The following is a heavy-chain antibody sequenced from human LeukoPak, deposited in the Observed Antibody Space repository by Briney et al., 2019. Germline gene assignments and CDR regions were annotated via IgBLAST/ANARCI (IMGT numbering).Heavy chain of an antibody. Sequence: GESLKLSCAASGFIFSYYWMSWVRQAPGKGLGWVANIKEDGSDKYYVDSVKGRFTISRHNAENSLYLQMNSLRAEDTAVYYCARYDGGVAIDYWGQGTLVTVSS. V-gene: IGHV3-7*01. J-gene: IGHJ4*02. CDR2: IKEDGSDK. D-gene: IGHD3-16*01. CDR1: GFIFSYYW. CDR3: ARYDGGVAIDY.